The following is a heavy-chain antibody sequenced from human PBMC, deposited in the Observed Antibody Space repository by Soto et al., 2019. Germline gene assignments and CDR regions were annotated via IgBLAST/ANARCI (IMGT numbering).Heavy chain of an antibody. Sequence: QVQLVQSGAEVRQPASSVKVSCKTSGGTFSSYAISWVRQAPGQGLEWMGGIVPIVGTTTYAQKFQGRVTITADEATSTAYMQLSRLRSDDTAVYYCVRAVAIPGDPDHWGQVTLVTVSS. D-gene: IGHD2-21*02. CDR3: VRAVAIPGDPDH. J-gene: IGHJ4*02. V-gene: IGHV1-69*12. CDR1: GGTFSSYA. CDR2: IVPIVGTT.